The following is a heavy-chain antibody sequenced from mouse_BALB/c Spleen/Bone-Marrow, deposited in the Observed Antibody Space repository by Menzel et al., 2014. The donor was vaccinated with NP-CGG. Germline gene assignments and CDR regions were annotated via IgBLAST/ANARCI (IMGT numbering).Heavy chain of an antibody. J-gene: IGHJ1*01. CDR1: GYSIXSGYY. CDR3: ARGGDWFFDV. V-gene: IGHV3-6*02. CDR2: ISYDGSN. Sequence: EVKVEESGPGLVKPSQSLSLTCSVSGYSIXSGYYWNWIRQFPGNKLEWMDYISYDGSNNYNPSLKNRISITRDTSKNQFFLRLNSVTTEDTATYYCARGGDWFFDVWGAGTTVTVSS.